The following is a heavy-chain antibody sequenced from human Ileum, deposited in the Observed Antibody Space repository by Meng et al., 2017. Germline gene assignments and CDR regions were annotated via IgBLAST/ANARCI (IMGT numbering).Heavy chain of an antibody. CDR2: IYYSGSA. Sequence: GPVQGLGPGLGWPLENPARPCRVSGCSVSSGSYYWSWIRQPPGKGLEWIGYIYYSGSAHYNPSLKSRVTMSVDTSKNQFSLELNSVTTADTAMYYCAYRLAVAPQDWYFDVWGRGTLVTVSS. V-gene: IGHV4-61*01. CDR1: GCSVSSGSYY. J-gene: IGHJ2*01. CDR3: AYRLAVAPQDWYFDV. D-gene: IGHD6-19*01.